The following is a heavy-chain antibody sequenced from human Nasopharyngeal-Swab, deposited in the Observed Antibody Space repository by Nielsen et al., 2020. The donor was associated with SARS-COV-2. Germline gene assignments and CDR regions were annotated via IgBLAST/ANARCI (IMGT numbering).Heavy chain of an antibody. CDR2: INPSGGST. J-gene: IGHJ3*02. V-gene: IGHV1-46*01. D-gene: IGHD5-18*01. CDR3: AREWIQLWPDAFDI. Sequence: WVRQAPGQGLEWMGIINPSGGSTSCAQKFQGRVTMTRDTSTSTVYMELSSLRSEDTAVYYCAREWIQLWPDAFDIWGQGTMVTVSS.